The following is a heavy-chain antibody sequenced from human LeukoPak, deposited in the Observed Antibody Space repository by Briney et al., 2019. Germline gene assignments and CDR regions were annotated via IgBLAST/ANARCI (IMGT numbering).Heavy chain of an antibody. V-gene: IGHV3-7*01. Sequence: GGSLRLSCAASGFTFSTYWMNWYRQAPGKGLEWVASIKQDGSEKYYVDSVKGRFTISRDNAKNSLYLQMNSLRAEDTAVYYCARVGGRYSPIGYWGQGTLVTVSS. D-gene: IGHD5-18*01. CDR2: IKQDGSEK. J-gene: IGHJ4*02. CDR1: GFTFSTYW. CDR3: ARVGGRYSPIGY.